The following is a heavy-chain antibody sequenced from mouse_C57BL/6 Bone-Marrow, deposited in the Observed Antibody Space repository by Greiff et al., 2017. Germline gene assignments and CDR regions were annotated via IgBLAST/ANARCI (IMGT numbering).Heavy chain of an antibody. Sequence: VQLQQSGAELARPGASVKLSCKASGYTFTSYGISWVKQRTGQGLEWIGEIYPRSGNTYYNEKFKGKATLSADKSSSTAYMELRSLTSEDSAVYFCARSSNYVFDYYAMDYWGQGTSVTVSS. V-gene: IGHV1-81*01. D-gene: IGHD2-5*01. CDR2: IYPRSGNT. CDR3: ARSSNYVFDYYAMDY. CDR1: GYTFTSYG. J-gene: IGHJ4*01.